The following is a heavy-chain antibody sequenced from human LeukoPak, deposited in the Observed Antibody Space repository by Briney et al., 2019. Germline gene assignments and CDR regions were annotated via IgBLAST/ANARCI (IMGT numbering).Heavy chain of an antibody. V-gene: IGHV1-58*02. D-gene: IGHD3-3*01. J-gene: IGHJ3*02. CDR2: IVVGSGNT. Sequence: SVKVSCKASGFTFTSSAMQWVRQARGQRLEWIGWIVVGSGNTNYAQKFQERVTITRDMSTSTAYMELSSLRSEDTAVYYCAASGYDFWSGQNAFDIWGQGTMVTVSS. CDR3: AASGYDFWSGQNAFDI. CDR1: GFTFTSSA.